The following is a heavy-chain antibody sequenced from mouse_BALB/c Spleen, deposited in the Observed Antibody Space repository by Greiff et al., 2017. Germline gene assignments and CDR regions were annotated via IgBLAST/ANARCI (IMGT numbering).Heavy chain of an antibody. CDR1: GYTFTSYY. D-gene: IGHD1-1*01. V-gene: IGHV1S56*01. CDR2: IYPGDGST. J-gene: IGHJ3*01. Sequence: QVQLQQPGAELVKPGASVKLSCKASGYTFTSYYINWVTQRPEQGLEWIGLIYPGDGSTKYNEKFKGKATLTTDKSSSTAYMQLSRLTSEASAVVFWASGRGYYGFAYWGQGTLVTVSA. CDR3: ASGRGYYGFAY.